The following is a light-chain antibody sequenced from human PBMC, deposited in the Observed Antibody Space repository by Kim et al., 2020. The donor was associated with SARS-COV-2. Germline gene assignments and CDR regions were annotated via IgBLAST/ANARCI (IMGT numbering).Light chain of an antibody. J-gene: IGKJ2*03. V-gene: IGKV3-20*01. Sequence: LSPGERATLSCRANQRISSNYLAWYQHKPGQSPRLLIHDASNRATGIPDRFSGSGSGTDFTLTISRLEPEDFAVYYCHQYIRSPYSFGQGTKLEI. CDR1: QRISSNY. CDR2: DAS. CDR3: HQYIRSPYS.